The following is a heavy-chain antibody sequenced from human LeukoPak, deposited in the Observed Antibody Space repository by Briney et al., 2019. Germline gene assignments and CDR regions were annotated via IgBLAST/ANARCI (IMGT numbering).Heavy chain of an antibody. J-gene: IGHJ4*02. CDR3: AKIQYCSSTSCEEGDY. D-gene: IGHD2-2*01. CDR1: GFTFSRYA. Sequence: PGGSLRLSCVASGFTFSRYAMNWVRQAPGKGLEWVSVISGSGGGTYYADSVKGRFTISRDNSKNTLYLQMNSLRAEDTAVYYCAKIQYCSSTSCEEGDYWGQGTLVTVSS. V-gene: IGHV3-23*01. CDR2: ISGSGGGT.